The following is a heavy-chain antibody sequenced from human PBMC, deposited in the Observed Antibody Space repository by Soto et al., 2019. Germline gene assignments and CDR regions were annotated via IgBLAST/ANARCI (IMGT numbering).Heavy chain of an antibody. D-gene: IGHD3-3*01. CDR1: GYTFTSYG. V-gene: IGHV1-18*04. J-gene: IGHJ6*02. CDR3: ARSGDYDFWSGLYGPYYYGMDV. CDR2: ISAYNGNT. Sequence: ASVKVSCKASGYTFTSYGISWVRQAPGQGLEWMGWISAYNGNTNYAQKLQGRVTMTTDTSTSTAHMELRSLRSDDTAVYYCARSGDYDFWSGLYGPYYYGMDVWGQGTTVTVSS.